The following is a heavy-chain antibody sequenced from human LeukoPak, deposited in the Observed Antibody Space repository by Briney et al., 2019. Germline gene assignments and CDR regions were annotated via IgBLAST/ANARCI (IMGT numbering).Heavy chain of an antibody. CDR1: GGSISSGSYY. CDR3: ARDRRLGDSRYDY. J-gene: IGHJ4*02. D-gene: IGHD5-12*01. Sequence: SETLSLTCTVSGGSISSGSYYWSWIRQPAGKGLEWIGRIYTSGSTNYNPSLKSRVTISVDTSKNQFSLKLSSVTAADTAVYYCARDRRLGDSRYDYWGQGTLVTVSS. CDR2: IYTSGST. V-gene: IGHV4-61*02.